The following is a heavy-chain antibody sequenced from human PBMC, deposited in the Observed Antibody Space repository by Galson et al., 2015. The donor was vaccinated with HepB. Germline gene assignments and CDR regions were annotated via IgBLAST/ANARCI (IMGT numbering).Heavy chain of an antibody. CDR3: ARNNYFDY. J-gene: IGHJ4*02. CDR2: IYTSGTT. Sequence: QVQVQESGPGLVKTSETLSLTCTVSGGPINSHWWSWIRQPAGKGLEWIGRIYTSGTTNYNPSLESRVTLSVDTSQNQVSLKLSSVTAADTAIYYCARNNYFDYWGRGTLVTVSS. CDR1: GGPINSHW. V-gene: IGHV4-4*07.